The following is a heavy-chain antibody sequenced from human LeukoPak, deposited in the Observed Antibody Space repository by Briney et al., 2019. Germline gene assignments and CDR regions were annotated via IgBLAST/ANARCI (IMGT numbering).Heavy chain of an antibody. V-gene: IGHV1-46*01. Sequence: ASVKVSCKASGYTFTSYYMHWVRQAPGQGLEWMGIINPSGGSTSYAQKFQGRVTMTRDTSISTAYMELSRLRSDDTAVYYCARPAALGDWFDPWGQGTLVTVSS. CDR2: INPSGGST. CDR1: GYTFTSYY. D-gene: IGHD2-2*01. CDR3: ARPAALGDWFDP. J-gene: IGHJ5*02.